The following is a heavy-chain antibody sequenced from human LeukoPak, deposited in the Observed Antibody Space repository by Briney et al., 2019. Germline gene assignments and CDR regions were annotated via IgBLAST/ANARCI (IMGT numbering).Heavy chain of an antibody. Sequence: GGSLRLSCAASGFTFSSYAMSWVRQAPGKGLEWVSAISGSGGSTYYADSVKGRFTISRDNSKNTLYLQMNSLRAEDTAVYYCAKSPSAHSSSSHDYWGQGTLVTVSS. CDR1: GFTFSSYA. CDR2: ISGSGGST. D-gene: IGHD6-6*01. J-gene: IGHJ4*02. V-gene: IGHV3-23*01. CDR3: AKSPSAHSSSSHDY.